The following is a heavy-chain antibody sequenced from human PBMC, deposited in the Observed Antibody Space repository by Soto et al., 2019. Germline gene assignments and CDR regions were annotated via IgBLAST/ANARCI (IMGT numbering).Heavy chain of an antibody. CDR3: ASYEYCSGGSCYLRGYYMDV. V-gene: IGHV3-21*01. J-gene: IGHJ6*03. Sequence: GGSLRLSCAASGFTFSSYSMNWVRQAPGKGLEWVSSISSSSSYIYYADSVKGRFTISRDNAKNSLYLQMNSLRAEDTAVYYCASYEYCSGGSCYLRGYYMDVWGKGTTVTVSS. D-gene: IGHD2-15*01. CDR1: GFTFSSYS. CDR2: ISSSSSYI.